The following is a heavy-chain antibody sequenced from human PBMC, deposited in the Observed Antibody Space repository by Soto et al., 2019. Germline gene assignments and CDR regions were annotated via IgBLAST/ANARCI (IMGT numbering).Heavy chain of an antibody. CDR3: ARDRRKQPYYYGMDV. D-gene: IGHD6-13*01. CDR2: IYYSGST. CDR1: GGSISSGGYY. Sequence: SETLSLTCTVSGGSISSGGYYWSWIRQHPGKGLEWIGYIYYSGSTYYNPSLKSRVTISVDTSKNQFSLKLSSVTAADTAVYYCARDRRKQPYYYGMDVWGQGTTVTVSS. J-gene: IGHJ6*02. V-gene: IGHV4-31*03.